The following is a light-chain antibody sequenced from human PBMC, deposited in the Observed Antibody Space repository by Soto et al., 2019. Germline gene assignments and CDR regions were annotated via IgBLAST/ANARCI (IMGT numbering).Light chain of an antibody. Sequence: EIQITQTPASVSSSVQARCTIRCQASLGISRSLAWYQQKPGKAPKLLIYAASSLQSGVPSRFSGSGFGTDFTLTISSLQPEDSAIYYCQQRNIWPPVTFGQGTRLEIK. V-gene: IGKV1D-12*01. J-gene: IGKJ5*01. CDR3: QQRNIWPPVT. CDR1: LGISRS. CDR2: AAS.